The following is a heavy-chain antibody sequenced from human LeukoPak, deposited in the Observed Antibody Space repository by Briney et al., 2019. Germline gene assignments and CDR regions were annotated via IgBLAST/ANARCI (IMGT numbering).Heavy chain of an antibody. V-gene: IGHV1-18*01. D-gene: IGHD6-19*01. J-gene: IGHJ6*03. CDR1: GCTFTSYG. Sequence: ASVKVSCKASGCTFTSYGISWVRQAPGQGLEWMGWISAYNGNTNYAQKLQGRVTMTTDTSTSTAYMELRSLRSDDTAVYYCARTGQWLYYYYMDVWGKGTTVTVSS. CDR2: ISAYNGNT. CDR3: ARTGQWLYYYYMDV.